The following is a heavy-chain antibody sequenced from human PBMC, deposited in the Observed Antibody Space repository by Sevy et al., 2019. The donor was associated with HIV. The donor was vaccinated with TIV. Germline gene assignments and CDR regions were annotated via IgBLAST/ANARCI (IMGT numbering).Heavy chain of an antibody. CDR1: GYTFTGYY. Sequence: ASVKVSCKASGYTFTGYYMHWARQAPGQGLEWMGWINPNSGGTNYAQKFQGRVTMTRDTSISTAYMELSRLRSDDTAVYYCTRDYYYDSSGYYWDYWGQGTLVTVSS. D-gene: IGHD3-22*01. CDR2: INPNSGGT. J-gene: IGHJ4*02. CDR3: TRDYYYDSSGYYWDY. V-gene: IGHV1-2*02.